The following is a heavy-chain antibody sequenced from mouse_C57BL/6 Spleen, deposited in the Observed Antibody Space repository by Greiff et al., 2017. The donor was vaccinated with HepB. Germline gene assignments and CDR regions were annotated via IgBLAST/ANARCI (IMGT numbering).Heavy chain of an antibody. CDR3: ARDHHYYGSSLAWFAY. V-gene: IGHV3-6*01. J-gene: IGHJ3*01. D-gene: IGHD1-1*01. Sequence: EVQLVESGPGLVKPSQSLSLTCSVTGYSITSGYYWNWIRQFPGNKLEWMGYISYDGSNNYNPSLKNRISITRDTSKNQFFLKLNSVTTEDTATYYCARDHHYYGSSLAWFAYWGRGTLVTVSA. CDR1: GYSITSGYY. CDR2: ISYDGSN.